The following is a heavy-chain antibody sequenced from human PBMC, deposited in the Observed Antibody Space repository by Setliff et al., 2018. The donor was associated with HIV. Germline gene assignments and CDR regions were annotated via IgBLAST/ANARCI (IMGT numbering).Heavy chain of an antibody. CDR1: GFTFSSYA. CDR2: IRYDGSNK. CDR3: TKDVNWKGYNYDYGYFDS. J-gene: IGHJ4*03. Sequence: GGSLRLSCAASGFTFSSYAMHWVRQAPGKGLEWVAFIRYDGSNKYYADSVKGRFTISRDNSKNSLYLQMDSLRPEDTALYYCTKDVNWKGYNYDYGYFDSWGQGTLVTVSS. V-gene: IGHV3-30*02. D-gene: IGHD3-16*01.